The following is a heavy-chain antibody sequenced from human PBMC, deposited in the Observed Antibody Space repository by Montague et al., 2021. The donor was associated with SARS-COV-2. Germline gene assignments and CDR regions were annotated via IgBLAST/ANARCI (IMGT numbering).Heavy chain of an antibody. CDR1: GDSVSSNSAA. V-gene: IGHV6-1*01. Sequence: CDISGDSVSSNSAAWNWIRQSPSRGLEWLGRTYYRPKWYNDYAVSVKSRITINPDTSKNQFSLQLNSVTPEDTTVYYCARDLKPPGDILAGYLPYYYYMDVWGQGTTVTVSS. J-gene: IGHJ6*03. D-gene: IGHD3-9*01. CDR3: ARDLKPPGDILAGYLPYYYYMDV. CDR2: TYYRPKWYN.